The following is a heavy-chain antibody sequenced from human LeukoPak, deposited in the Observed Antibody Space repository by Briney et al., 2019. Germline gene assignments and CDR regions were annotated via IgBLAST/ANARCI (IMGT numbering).Heavy chain of an antibody. V-gene: IGHV1-2*02. Sequence: ASVKVSCKASGYTFTGYYMHWVRQAPGQGLEWMGWINPNSGGTNYAQKFQGRVTITADESTSTFYMELSSLRSEDTAVYYCARDPPNDWGQGTLVTVSS. CDR1: GYTFTGYY. CDR3: ARDPPND. CDR2: INPNSGGT. J-gene: IGHJ4*02.